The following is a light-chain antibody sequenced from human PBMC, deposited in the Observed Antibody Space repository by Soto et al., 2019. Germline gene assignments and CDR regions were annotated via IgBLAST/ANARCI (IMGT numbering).Light chain of an antibody. J-gene: IGKJ2*01. CDR2: GAS. Sequence: EIVLTQSPGTLSLSPGERATLSCRASQSVSSSSYLAWYQQKPGQAPRLLIYGASSRATGIPDRFSGSGSGTDFTLTISRLEPEDFAVYYCQQYDRSSYTFGQGTKLEIK. V-gene: IGKV3-20*01. CDR1: QSVSSSSY. CDR3: QQYDRSSYT.